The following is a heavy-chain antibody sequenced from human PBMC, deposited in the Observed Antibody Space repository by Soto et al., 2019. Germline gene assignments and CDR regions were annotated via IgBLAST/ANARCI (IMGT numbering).Heavy chain of an antibody. V-gene: IGHV4-34*01. J-gene: IGHJ5*02. CDR3: ASVLLWFGEFDP. CDR1: GGSFSGYY. CDR2: INHSGST. Sequence: QVQLQQWGAGLLKPSETLSLTCAVYGGSFSGYYWSWSRQPPGKGLEWIGEINHSGSTNYNPSLKSRVTISVDTSKNQFSLKLSSVTAADTAVYYCASVLLWFGEFDPWGQGTLVTVSS. D-gene: IGHD3-10*01.